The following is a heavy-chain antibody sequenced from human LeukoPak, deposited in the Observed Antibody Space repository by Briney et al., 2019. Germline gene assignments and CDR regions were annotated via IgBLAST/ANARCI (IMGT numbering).Heavy chain of an antibody. V-gene: IGHV1-69*04. D-gene: IGHD3-10*01. J-gene: IGHJ6*02. Sequence: VASVKVSCKASGGTFSSYAISWVRQAPGQGLEWMGRIIPILGIANYAQKFQGRVTITADKFTSTAYMELSSLRSEDTAVYYCARDYGSGSYYTHYYYYYGMDVWGQGTTVTVSS. CDR2: IIPILGIA. CDR1: GGTFSSYA. CDR3: ARDYGSGSYYTHYYYYYGMDV.